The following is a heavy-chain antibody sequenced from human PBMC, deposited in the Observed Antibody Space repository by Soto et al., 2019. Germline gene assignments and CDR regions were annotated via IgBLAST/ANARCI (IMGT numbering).Heavy chain of an antibody. CDR3: VSGSFPNWFDP. CDR2: IYWNDDR. D-gene: IGHD3-10*01. J-gene: IGHJ5*02. CDR1: GFSFSTTGVG. V-gene: IGHV2-5*01. Sequence: QITLKESGPTLVKPTQTLTLTCTFSGFSFSTTGVGVGWIRQPPGKALEWLALIYWNDDRRYSPYLKSRLTITKDTSKNQVFLTMTNMDPVDTATYYCVSGSFPNWFDPWGQGTLVTVSS.